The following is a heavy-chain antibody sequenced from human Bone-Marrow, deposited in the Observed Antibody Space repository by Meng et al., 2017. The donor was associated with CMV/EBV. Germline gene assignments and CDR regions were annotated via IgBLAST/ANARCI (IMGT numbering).Heavy chain of an antibody. CDR2: VNHSGRT. CDR3: ARGLYSYDGSDYYYLRQARVYYFDY. V-gene: IGHV4-34*01. Sequence: WSSIRQPRRKGLEWIGEVNHSGRTDYDPSLKSGVTITVDASKNQFSLTLSSVTAADTAVYYCARGLYSYDGSDYYYLRQARVYYFDYWGQGTLVTVSS. D-gene: IGHD3-22*01. J-gene: IGHJ4*02.